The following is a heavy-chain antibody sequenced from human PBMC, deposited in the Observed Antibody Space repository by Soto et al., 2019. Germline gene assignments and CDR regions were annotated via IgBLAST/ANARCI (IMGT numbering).Heavy chain of an antibody. CDR3: ARVERGTATTVVDAFDI. J-gene: IGHJ3*02. CDR1: GGSVSSSGNYY. Sequence: QVQLQQWGAGLLKPSETLSLTCAVYGGSVSSSGNYYWSWIRQPPGKGLEWIGEMSHSGGTHFNPSLESRVTISVDTSKNQFSLKMSSVTAAGTALYYCARVERGTATTVVDAFDIWGPGTMVTVSS. CDR2: MSHSGGT. V-gene: IGHV4-34*01. D-gene: IGHD1-1*01.